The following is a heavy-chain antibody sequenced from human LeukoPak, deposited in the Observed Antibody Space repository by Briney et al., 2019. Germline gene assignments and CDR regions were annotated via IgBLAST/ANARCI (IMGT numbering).Heavy chain of an antibody. CDR3: ATYRQVLLPFES. Sequence: GGSLRLSCAASGFTFSTFAMLWVRQPRGKGLEWVSSIFPSGGEIHYADSVRGRFTISRDNSKSTLSLQMNSLRAEDTAIYYCATYRQVLLPFESWGQGTLVTVSS. V-gene: IGHV3-23*01. CDR1: GFTFSTFA. J-gene: IGHJ4*02. CDR2: IFPSGGEI. D-gene: IGHD2-8*02.